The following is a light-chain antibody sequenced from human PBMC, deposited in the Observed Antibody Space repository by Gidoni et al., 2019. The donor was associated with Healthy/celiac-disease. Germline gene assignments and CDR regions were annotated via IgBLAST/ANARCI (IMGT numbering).Light chain of an antibody. CDR3: QQSYSTLRYT. CDR1: QSISSY. J-gene: IGKJ2*01. CDR2: AAS. V-gene: IGKV1-39*01. Sequence: DIQMTQSPSSLSASVGDRVTITCQASQSISSYLNWYQQKPGKAPKLLIYAASSLQSGVPSRFSGSGSGTDFTLTISSLQPEDFATYYCQQSYSTLRYTFGQGTKLEIK.